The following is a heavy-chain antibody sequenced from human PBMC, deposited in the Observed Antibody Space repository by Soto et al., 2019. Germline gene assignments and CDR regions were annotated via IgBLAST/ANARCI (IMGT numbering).Heavy chain of an antibody. J-gene: IGHJ4*02. D-gene: IGHD1-1*01. CDR1: GFTFSTYA. V-gene: IGHV3-23*01. CDR3: AKDHQSAEPDY. Sequence: EVQLLESGGGLVQPGGSLRLSCAASGFTFSTYAMSWVRQAPGKGLEWVSGIRSSAGSTYYADSVKGRFTISRDNSKNTLYLQMNSLRVEDTAVYYCAKDHQSAEPDYWGQGTLVTVSS. CDR2: IRSSAGST.